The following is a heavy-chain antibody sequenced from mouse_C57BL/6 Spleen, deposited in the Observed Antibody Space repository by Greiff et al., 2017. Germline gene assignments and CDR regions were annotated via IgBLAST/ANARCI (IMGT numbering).Heavy chain of an antibody. J-gene: IGHJ2*01. CDR3: AYSSGYAFDY. CDR2: IYPGDGDT. D-gene: IGHD3-2*02. CDR1: GYAFSSSW. Sequence: VQLQESGPELVKPGASVKISCKASGYAFSSSWMNWVKQRPGKGLEWIGRIYPGDGDTNYNGKFKGKATLTADKSSSTAYMQLSSLTTGDSAVYFCAYSSGYAFDYGGQGTTLTVSS. V-gene: IGHV1-82*01.